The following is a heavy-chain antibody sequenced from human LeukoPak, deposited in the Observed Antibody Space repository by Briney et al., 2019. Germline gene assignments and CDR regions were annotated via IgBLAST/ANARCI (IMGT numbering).Heavy chain of an antibody. CDR2: IYSGGST. V-gene: IGHV3-66*01. Sequence: GGSLRLSCAASEXSVSSNYMSWVRQAPGKGLEWVSLIYSGGSTFYADSVKGRFTISRDNSKNTLYLQMNSLRAEDTAVYYCTRALYYFDYWGQGTLVTVSS. J-gene: IGHJ4*02. CDR1: EXSVSSNY. CDR3: TRALYYFDY.